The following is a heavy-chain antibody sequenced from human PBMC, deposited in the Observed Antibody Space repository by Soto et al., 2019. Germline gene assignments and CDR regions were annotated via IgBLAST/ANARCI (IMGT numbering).Heavy chain of an antibody. D-gene: IGHD6-13*01. V-gene: IGHV3-30-3*01. CDR2: ISYDGSNK. CDR1: GFTFSSYA. J-gene: IGHJ6*02. Sequence: QVQLVESGGGVVQAGRSLRLSCAASGFTFSSYAMHWVRQAPGKGLEWVAVISYDGSNKYYADSVKGRFTISRDNSKNTLYLQMNSLRAEDTAVYYCARGPYSSSWYSARYYYYGMDVWGQGTTVTVSS. CDR3: ARGPYSSSWYSARYYYYGMDV.